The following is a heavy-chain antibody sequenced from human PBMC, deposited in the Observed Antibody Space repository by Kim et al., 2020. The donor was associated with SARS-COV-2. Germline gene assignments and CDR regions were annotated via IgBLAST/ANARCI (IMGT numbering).Heavy chain of an antibody. V-gene: IGHV4-4*02. CDR3: ARAVSSAWTLRDWFDP. D-gene: IGHD6-19*01. J-gene: IGHJ5*02. CDR2: ISHSGTT. CDR1: RVSMSSSNW. Sequence: SETLSLTCAVSRVSMSSSNWWGWVRQPPGKGLEWIGEISHSGTTEYNAALKSRVTISVDKSKNQFSLKLTSVTAADTAVYFCARAVSSAWTLRDWFDPWGQGTLVTVSS.